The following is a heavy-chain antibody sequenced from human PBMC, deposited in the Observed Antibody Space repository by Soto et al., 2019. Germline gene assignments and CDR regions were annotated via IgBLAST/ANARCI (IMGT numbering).Heavy chain of an antibody. Sequence: GGSLRLSCAASGFTFSSYAMSWVRQAPGKGLEWVSVISGSGGSTYYADSVKGRFTISRDNSKNTLYLQMNSLRAEDTAVYYCAKEHPPYGGTLYYYYGMDVWGQGTTVTVSS. D-gene: IGHD4-17*01. CDR3: AKEHPPYGGTLYYYYGMDV. J-gene: IGHJ6*02. V-gene: IGHV3-23*01. CDR2: ISGSGGST. CDR1: GFTFSSYA.